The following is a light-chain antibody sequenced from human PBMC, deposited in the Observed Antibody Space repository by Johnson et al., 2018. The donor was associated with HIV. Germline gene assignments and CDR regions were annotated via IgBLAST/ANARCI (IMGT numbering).Light chain of an antibody. CDR2: KNN. V-gene: IGLV1-51*02. CDR1: SSNIGNNY. CDR3: GTWDSSLSADV. Sequence: QSVLTQPPSVSAAPGQKVTISCSGSSSNIGNNYVSWYQQLPGTAPKLLIFKNNERPSGIPDRFSGSKSGPSPTLGITGLQTGDEADYYCGTWDSSLSADVFGTGTKVTVL. J-gene: IGLJ1*01.